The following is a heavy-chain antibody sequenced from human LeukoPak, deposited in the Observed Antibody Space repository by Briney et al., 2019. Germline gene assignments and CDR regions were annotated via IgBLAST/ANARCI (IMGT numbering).Heavy chain of an antibody. J-gene: IGHJ6*02. Sequence: GGSLRLSCAASGFTFSDYYMSWIRQAPETGLEWLSYTSPSGGTIYYTDSVKGRFTMSRDNAQNALYLEMNSLIAEDTAVYYCAKSPFPWVHYGVDVWGQGTTVTVSS. CDR2: TSPSGGTI. CDR1: GFTFSDYY. V-gene: IGHV3-11*04. CDR3: AKSPFPWVHYGVDV.